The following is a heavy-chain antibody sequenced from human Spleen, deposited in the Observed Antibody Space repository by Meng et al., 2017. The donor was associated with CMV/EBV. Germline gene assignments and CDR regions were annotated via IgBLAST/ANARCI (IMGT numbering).Heavy chain of an antibody. V-gene: IGHV3-7*03. CDR2: IKQDGSEK. J-gene: IGHJ4*02. CDR3: TGVGCGGDCSAY. CDR1: GFTFSSYW. D-gene: IGHD2-21*01. Sequence: GGSLRLSCAASGFTFSSYWMSWVRQAPGKGLEWVANIKQDGSEKYYVDSVKGRFTISRDDFKSIAYLQMNSLKTEDTAVYYCTGVGCGGDCSAYWGQGTLVTVSS.